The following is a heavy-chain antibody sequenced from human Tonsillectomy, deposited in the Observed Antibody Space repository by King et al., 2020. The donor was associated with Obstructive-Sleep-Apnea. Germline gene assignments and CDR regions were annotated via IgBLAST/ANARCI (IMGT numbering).Heavy chain of an antibody. D-gene: IGHD5-24*01. CDR1: GFTFSTYW. Sequence: VQLVESGGDLVQPGGSLRLSCVASGFTFSTYWMTWVRQAPGKGLEWVATISHDESEKYYLDSVRGRFTTSRDNAKNSVSLQMNSLSVADTAVYYCAREDGFVTFDYCGQGTLVTASS. J-gene: IGHJ4*02. V-gene: IGHV3-7*01. CDR3: AREDGFVTFDY. CDR2: ISHDESEK.